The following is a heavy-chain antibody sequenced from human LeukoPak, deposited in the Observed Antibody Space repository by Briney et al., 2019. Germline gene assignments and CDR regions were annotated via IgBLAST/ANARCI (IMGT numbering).Heavy chain of an antibody. CDR3: ARADIVVVPAAIRGAAFDY. Sequence: SETLSLTCTVSGGSISSSSYYWGWIRQPPGKGLEWIGSIYYSGSTYYNPSLKSRVTISVDTSKIQFSLKLSSVTAADTAVYYCARADIVVVPAAIRGAAFDYWGQGTLVTVSS. CDR1: GGSISSSSYY. CDR2: IYYSGST. D-gene: IGHD2-2*02. V-gene: IGHV4-39*07. J-gene: IGHJ4*02.